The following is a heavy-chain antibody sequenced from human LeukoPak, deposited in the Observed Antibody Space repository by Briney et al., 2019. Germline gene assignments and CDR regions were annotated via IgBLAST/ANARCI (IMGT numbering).Heavy chain of an antibody. CDR1: GLTFSSYD. V-gene: IGHV3-33*06. J-gene: IGHJ4*02. CDR2: IWYDGSNK. D-gene: IGHD5-24*01. CDR3: AKRGGEFGYNYGFDY. Sequence: GGSLRLSCAASGLTFSSYDMHWVRQAPGKGLEWVALIWYDGSNKYYADSVKGRFTISRDNSKNTLYLQMNSLRAEDTAVYYCAKRGGEFGYNYGFDYWGQGTLVTVSS.